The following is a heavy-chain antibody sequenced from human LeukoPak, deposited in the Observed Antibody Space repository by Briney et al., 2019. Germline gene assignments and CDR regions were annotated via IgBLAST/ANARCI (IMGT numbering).Heavy chain of an antibody. CDR1: GFTFSNYW. CDR2: ISSSSSYI. V-gene: IGHV3-21*01. CDR3: ARASQDSSGWYFGY. J-gene: IGHJ4*02. Sequence: PGGSLRLSCAASGFTFSNYWMQWVRQAPGKGLEWVSSISSSSSYIYYADSVKGRFTISRDNAKNSLYLQMNSLRAEDTAVYYCARASQDSSGWYFGYWGQGTLVTVSS. D-gene: IGHD6-19*01.